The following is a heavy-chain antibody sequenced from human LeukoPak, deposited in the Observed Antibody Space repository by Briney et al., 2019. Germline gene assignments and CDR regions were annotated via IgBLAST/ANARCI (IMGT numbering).Heavy chain of an antibody. V-gene: IGHV3-23*01. Sequence: PGGSLRLSCVASGLTFSSYAMSWVRQAPGKGLDWVSTISGIGGSTYYGDSVKGRFTISRDNSKNTLYLQMNSLRAQDTAVYFCASRENNHGLGDWGQGTLVTVSS. D-gene: IGHD3-10*01. CDR2: ISGIGGST. CDR1: GLTFSSYA. J-gene: IGHJ1*01. CDR3: ASRENNHGLGD.